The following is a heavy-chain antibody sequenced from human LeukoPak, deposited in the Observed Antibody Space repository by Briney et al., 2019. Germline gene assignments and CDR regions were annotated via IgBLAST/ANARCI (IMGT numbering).Heavy chain of an antibody. CDR1: GGSFSGYY. CDR2: INHSGST. V-gene: IGHV4-34*01. Sequence: SETLSLTCAVYGGSFSGYYWSWTRQPPGKGLEWIGEINHSGSTNYNPSLKSRVTISVDTSKNQFSLKLSSVTAADTAVYYCARGLWPLDYWGQGTLVTVSS. D-gene: IGHD5-18*01. J-gene: IGHJ4*02. CDR3: ARGLWPLDY.